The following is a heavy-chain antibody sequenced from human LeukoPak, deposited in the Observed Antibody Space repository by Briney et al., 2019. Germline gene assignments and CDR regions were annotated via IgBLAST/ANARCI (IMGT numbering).Heavy chain of an antibody. CDR3: ASKEGLGYSYYMDV. Sequence: SVKISCKTSGGTFSSYAISWGRQTPGQGLECMGGIMPIFGTANHAQKLQGRVKITTDESTSTAYMELSSLRSEDTAVYYCASKEGLGYSYYMDVWGKGTTVTVSS. CDR1: GGTFSSYA. D-gene: IGHD3/OR15-3a*01. V-gene: IGHV1-69*05. CDR2: IMPIFGTA. J-gene: IGHJ6*03.